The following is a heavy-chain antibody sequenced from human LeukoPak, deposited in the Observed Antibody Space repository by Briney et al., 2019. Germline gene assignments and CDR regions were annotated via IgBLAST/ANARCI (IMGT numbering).Heavy chain of an antibody. CDR1: GVSISGAY. Sequence: PTDTLSLTFSVSGVSISGAYWSSSRQTPGRGQGRVGYISYTGRTHSKTPLESRDTLSVDTPTNPISLKLPSLSAAGTAVYYGTRGKASPVVDFCGQGSLVTVS. J-gene: IGHJ4*02. CDR3: TRGKASPVVDF. D-gene: IGHD2-21*01. V-gene: IGHV4-59*08. CDR2: ISYTGRT.